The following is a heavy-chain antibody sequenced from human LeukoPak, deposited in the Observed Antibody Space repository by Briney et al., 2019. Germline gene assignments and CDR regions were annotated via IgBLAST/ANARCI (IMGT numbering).Heavy chain of an antibody. CDR1: GFTFSSYW. D-gene: IGHD1-26*01. CDR3: AKSLLFGATWGDYFDY. Sequence: GGSLRLSCAASGFTFSSYWISWVREAPGKGLEGGADIKQDGSVKYYVASVKGRFAISRDNAKNSLYLQMNSAIGQETAVSYRAKSLLFGATWGDYFDYWGQGTLVPVSS. V-gene: IGHV3-7*01. J-gene: IGHJ4*02. CDR2: IKQDGSVK.